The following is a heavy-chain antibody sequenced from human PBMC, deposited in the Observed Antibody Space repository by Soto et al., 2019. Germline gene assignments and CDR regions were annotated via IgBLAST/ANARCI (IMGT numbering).Heavy chain of an antibody. D-gene: IGHD1-26*01. CDR3: VRVRVGSIPLNYDMDV. CDR1: GDTLSRHG. Sequence: QEQLVQSGPEVQKPGSSVKVSCKASGDTLSRHGISWVRQAPGQGLEWMGGIIPIFRITNYAQKFQGRLMITADEPTRTAYMELSRLGSDDSAVYFCVRVRVGSIPLNYDMDVWGQGTTVTVS. CDR2: IIPIFRIT. J-gene: IGHJ6*02. V-gene: IGHV1-69*01.